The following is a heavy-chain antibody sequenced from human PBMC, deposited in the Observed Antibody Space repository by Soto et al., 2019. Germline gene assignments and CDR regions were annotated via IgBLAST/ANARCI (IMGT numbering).Heavy chain of an antibody. D-gene: IGHD3-22*01. CDR3: AGSKTYYYDSSGYYFGCD. V-gene: IGHV1-69*01. Sequence: QVQLVQSGAEVKKPGSSVKVSCKASGGTFSSYAISWVRQAPGQGLEWMGGIIPIFGTANYAQKFQGRVTITADESTSTAYMELSRLRSEDTAVYYCAGSKTYYYDSSGYYFGCDWGQGTLVTVSS. CDR1: GGTFSSYA. J-gene: IGHJ4*02. CDR2: IIPIFGTA.